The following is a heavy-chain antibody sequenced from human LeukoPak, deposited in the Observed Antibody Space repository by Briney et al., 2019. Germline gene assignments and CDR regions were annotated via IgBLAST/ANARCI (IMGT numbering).Heavy chain of an antibody. J-gene: IGHJ5*02. V-gene: IGHV4-59*12. CDR3: ARDAGRGFNWFDP. Sequence: SETLSLTCTVSGGSISSYYWSWIRQPPGQELEWIRYFYYSGSTNYNPSLKSRVTISVDTSKNQFSLKLSSVTAADTAVYYCARDAGRGFNWFDPWGQGTLVTVSS. D-gene: IGHD3-10*01. CDR1: GGSISSYY. CDR2: FYYSGST.